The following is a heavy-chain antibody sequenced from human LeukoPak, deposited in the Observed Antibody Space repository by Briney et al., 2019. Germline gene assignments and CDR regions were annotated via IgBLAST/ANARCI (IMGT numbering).Heavy chain of an antibody. J-gene: IGHJ4*02. CDR3: AKASLCSGGSCYIDY. V-gene: IGHV3-30*18. D-gene: IGHD2-15*01. CDR1: GFTFSSYA. Sequence: GGSLRLSCAASGFTFSSYAMSWVRQAPGKGLEWVAVISYDGSNKYYADSVKGRFTISRDNSKNTLYLQMNSLRAEDTAVYYCAKASLCSGGSCYIDYWGQGTLVTVSS. CDR2: ISYDGSNK.